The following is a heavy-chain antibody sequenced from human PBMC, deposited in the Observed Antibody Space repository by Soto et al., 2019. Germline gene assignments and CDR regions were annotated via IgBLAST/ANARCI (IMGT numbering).Heavy chain of an antibody. Sequence: QVQLVQSGAEVKKAGASVTVSCKASGYTFTNYDINWVRQATGQGLEWMGWMNPNSGNTGYAQKLQGRVTMTRNTSISTAYMELSSLRSEDTAVYYCARQTTVTTNYWCQGTLVTVSS. CDR1: GYTFTNYD. V-gene: IGHV1-8*01. CDR2: MNPNSGNT. CDR3: ARQTTVTTNY. D-gene: IGHD4-17*01. J-gene: IGHJ4*02.